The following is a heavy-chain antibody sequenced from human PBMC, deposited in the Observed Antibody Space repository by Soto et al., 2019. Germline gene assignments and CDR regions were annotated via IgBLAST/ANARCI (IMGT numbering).Heavy chain of an antibody. CDR3: TTEFDYYDSSGYYYATDY. D-gene: IGHD3-22*01. CDR1: GFPFSNAW. V-gene: IGHV3-15*07. J-gene: IGHJ4*02. CDR2: IKSKTDGGTT. Sequence: LRLSCAASGFPFSNAWMNWVRQAPGKGLEWVGRIKSKTDGGTTDYAAPVKGRFTISRDDSKDTLYLQMNSLKTEDTAVYYCTTEFDYYDSSGYYYATDYWGQGALVTVSS.